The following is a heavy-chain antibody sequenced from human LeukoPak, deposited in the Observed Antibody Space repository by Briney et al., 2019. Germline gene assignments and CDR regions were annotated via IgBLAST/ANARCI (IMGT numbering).Heavy chain of an antibody. Sequence: GGSLRLSCAASGFTFSSYAMSWVRQAPGKGLERVSAISGSGGSTYYADSVKGRFTISRDNSKNTLYLQMNSLRAEDTAVYYCAKATNVLLWFGESFDYWGQGTLVTVSS. CDR2: ISGSGGST. CDR1: GFTFSSYA. V-gene: IGHV3-23*01. J-gene: IGHJ4*02. D-gene: IGHD3-10*01. CDR3: AKATNVLLWFGESFDY.